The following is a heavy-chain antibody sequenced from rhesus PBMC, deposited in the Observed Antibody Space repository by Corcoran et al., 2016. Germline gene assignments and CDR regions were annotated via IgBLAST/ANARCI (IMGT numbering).Heavy chain of an antibody. D-gene: IGHD3-22*01. V-gene: IGHV4-80*01. J-gene: IGHJ4*01. CDR2: INGLNGNT. Sequence: QVQLQESGPGLVTSSETLSPTCAVSGYSFSSHWLGWNRPPLVKGLEWLGEINGLNGNTNCNPSLKNRVTLSRDASKNQFSLQLTSVTAADTAFYYCARYHMTYDYWGQGILVTVSS. CDR3: ARYHMTYDY. CDR1: GYSFSSHW.